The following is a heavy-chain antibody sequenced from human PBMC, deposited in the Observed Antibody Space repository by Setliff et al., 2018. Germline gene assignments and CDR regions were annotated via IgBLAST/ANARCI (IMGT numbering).Heavy chain of an antibody. D-gene: IGHD3-16*01. CDR2: VDHSGST. CDR3: ARDYQGGWFDP. CDR1: GGFTSSFY. Sequence: SETLSLTCTISGGFTSSFYWNWTRQAPGKGLEWIGYVDHSGSTNFSPSLKSRGTISVDTSKTQVSLTLTSVTAADTAVYYCARDYQGGWFDPWGPGTLVTVSS. J-gene: IGHJ5*02. V-gene: IGHV4-59*01.